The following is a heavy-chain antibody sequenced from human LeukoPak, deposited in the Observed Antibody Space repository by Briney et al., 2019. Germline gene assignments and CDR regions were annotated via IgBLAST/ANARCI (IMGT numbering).Heavy chain of an antibody. Sequence: MTGGSLRLSCAASGFTFSSDWMIWVRQAPGKGLEWVSSISSSSSYIYYADSVKGRFTISRDNAKNSLYLQMNSLRAEDTAVYYCARDDSSGYYYLDYWGQGTLVTVSS. J-gene: IGHJ4*02. CDR3: ARDDSSGYYYLDY. CDR1: GFTFSSDW. V-gene: IGHV3-21*01. D-gene: IGHD3-22*01. CDR2: ISSSSSYI.